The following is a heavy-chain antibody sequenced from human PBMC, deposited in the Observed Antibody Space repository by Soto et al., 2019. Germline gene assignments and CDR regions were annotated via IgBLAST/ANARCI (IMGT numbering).Heavy chain of an antibody. CDR2: INPNSGGT. D-gene: IGHD6-13*01. CDR1: GYTFTGYY. Sequence: VKVSCKASGYTFTGYYMHWVRQAPGQGLEWMGWINPNSGGTNYAQKFQGWVTMTRDTSISTAYMELSRLRSDDTAVYYCARESGAAAGTGDYYGMDVWGQGTTVTVSS. J-gene: IGHJ6*02. V-gene: IGHV1-2*04. CDR3: ARESGAAAGTGDYYGMDV.